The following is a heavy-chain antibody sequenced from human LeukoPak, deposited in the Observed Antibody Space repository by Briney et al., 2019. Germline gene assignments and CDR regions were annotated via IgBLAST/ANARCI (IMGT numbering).Heavy chain of an antibody. CDR2: ISAYNGNT. V-gene: IGHV1-18*01. J-gene: IGHJ5*02. CDR1: VYTYTSYG. CDR3: ARDYDWNDPSNWFDP. D-gene: IGHD1-1*01. Sequence: GASVKVSCKASVYTYTSYGISWVRQAPGQGLEWMGWISAYNGNTNYAQKLQGRVTMTTDTSTSTAYMELRSLRSDDTAVYYCARDYDWNDPSNWFDPWGQGTLVTVSS.